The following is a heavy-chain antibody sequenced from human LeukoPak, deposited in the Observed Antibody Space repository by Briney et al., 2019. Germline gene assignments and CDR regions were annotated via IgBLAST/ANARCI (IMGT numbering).Heavy chain of an antibody. CDR1: GYTFTSYY. CDR3: AKASSPAAMVLSSWFDP. D-gene: IGHD2-2*01. Sequence: ASVKVSCKASGYTFTSYYMHWVRQAPGQGLEWMGIINPSGGSTSYAQKFQGRVTMTRDTSTSTVYMELSSLRSEDTTVYYCAKASSPAAMVLSSWFDPWGQGTLVTVSS. CDR2: INPSGGST. V-gene: IGHV1-46*01. J-gene: IGHJ5*02.